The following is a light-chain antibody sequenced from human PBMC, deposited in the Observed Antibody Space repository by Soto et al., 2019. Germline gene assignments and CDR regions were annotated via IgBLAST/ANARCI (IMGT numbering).Light chain of an antibody. J-gene: IGLJ2*01. V-gene: IGLV1-44*01. CDR3: AAWDDTLNGPL. CDR2: ATN. Sequence: QAVVTQPPSASGTPGQTVTISCSGSRSNVGRNAVSWYQQVPGMAPKLLVFATNKRPSGVPDRFSGSASGASASLAISGLQSEDEADYYCAAWDDTLNGPLFGGGTQLTVL. CDR1: RSNVGRNA.